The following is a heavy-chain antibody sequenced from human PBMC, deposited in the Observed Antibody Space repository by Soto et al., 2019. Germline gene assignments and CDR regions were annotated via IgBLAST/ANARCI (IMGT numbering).Heavy chain of an antibody. CDR1: GFTFSSYA. D-gene: IGHD6-13*01. CDR2: ISGSGGST. V-gene: IGHV3-23*01. CDR3: AKSLYSSSWYGYETDY. Sequence: EVQLLESGGSLVQPGGSLRLSCAASGFTFSSYAMSWVRQAPGKGLEWVSAISGSGGSTYYADSVKGRFTISRDNSKNTLYLQMNSLRAEDTAVYYCAKSLYSSSWYGYETDYWGQGTLVTVSS. J-gene: IGHJ4*02.